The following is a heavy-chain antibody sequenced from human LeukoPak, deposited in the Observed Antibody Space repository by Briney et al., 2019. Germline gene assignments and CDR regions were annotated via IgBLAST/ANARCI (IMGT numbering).Heavy chain of an antibody. CDR3: ARDSYQLLSHYYYGMDV. J-gene: IGHJ6*04. CDR1: GGTFSSYA. V-gene: IGHV1-69*01. CDR2: IIPIFGTA. Sequence: SVKVSCKASGGTFSSYAISWVRQAPGQGLEWMGGIIPIFGTANYAQKFQGRVTITADESTSTAYMELSSLRSEDTAVYYCARDSYQLLSHYYYGMDVWGKGTTVTVSS. D-gene: IGHD2-2*01.